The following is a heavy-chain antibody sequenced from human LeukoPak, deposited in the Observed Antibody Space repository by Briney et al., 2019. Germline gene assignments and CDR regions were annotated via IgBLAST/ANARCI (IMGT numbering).Heavy chain of an antibody. J-gene: IGHJ5*02. D-gene: IGHD4-11*01. Sequence: GGSLRLSCAASGFTFSSYAMSWVRQAPGKGLEWVSAISGSGGSTYYADSVKGRFTISRDNSKNTLYLQMNSLRAEDTAVYYCAKGPEDYSNFDWFDPWGQGTLVTVSS. CDR3: AKGPEDYSNFDWFDP. V-gene: IGHV3-23*01. CDR1: GFTFSSYA. CDR2: ISGSGGST.